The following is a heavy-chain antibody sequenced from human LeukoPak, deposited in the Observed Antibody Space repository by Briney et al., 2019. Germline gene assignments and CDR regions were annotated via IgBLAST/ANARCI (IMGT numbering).Heavy chain of an antibody. CDR2: IYSGGST. J-gene: IGHJ4*02. Sequence: GGSLRLSCAASGFTVSGNYMSWVRQAPGKGLERVSVIYSGGSTYYADSVKGRFTISRDNSKNTLYLQMNSLRAEDTAVYYCAREPLEAAEGYWGQGTLVTVSS. D-gene: IGHD6-13*01. CDR1: GFTVSGNY. V-gene: IGHV3-53*01. CDR3: AREPLEAAEGY.